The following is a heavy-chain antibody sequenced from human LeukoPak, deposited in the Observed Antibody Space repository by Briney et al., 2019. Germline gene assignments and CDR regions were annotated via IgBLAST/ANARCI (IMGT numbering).Heavy chain of an antibody. Sequence: GASVKVSCKVSGYTLTELSMQWVRQAPGKGLEWMGWINTNTGNPTYAQGFTGRFVFSLDTSVSTAYLQISSLKAEDTAVYYCARARIAVAAPDWFDPWGQGTLVTVSS. CDR2: INTNTGNP. V-gene: IGHV7-4-1*02. CDR1: GYTLTELS. D-gene: IGHD6-19*01. CDR3: ARARIAVAAPDWFDP. J-gene: IGHJ5*02.